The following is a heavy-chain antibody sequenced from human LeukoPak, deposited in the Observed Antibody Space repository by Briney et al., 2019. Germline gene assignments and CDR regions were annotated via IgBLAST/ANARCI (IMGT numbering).Heavy chain of an antibody. V-gene: IGHV3-23*01. J-gene: IGHJ4*02. CDR1: GFTFSGYT. Sequence: GESLRLSCAGSGFTFSGYTMNWVRQAPGKGLEWVSGMSGSGGSTYYADSVKGRFTISRDNSKNTLYLQMNSLRAEDTAVYYCARAMMVVANLWGVFDYWGQGTRSPSPQ. D-gene: IGHD3-22*01. CDR2: MSGSGGST. CDR3: ARAMMVVANLWGVFDY.